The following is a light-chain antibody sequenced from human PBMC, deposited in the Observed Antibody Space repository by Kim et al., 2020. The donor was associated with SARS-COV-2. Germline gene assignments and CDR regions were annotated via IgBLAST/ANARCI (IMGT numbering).Light chain of an antibody. CDR2: SAS. Sequence: SASVGDRVTITCRASQGISSFLAWYQQKPGKPPKLLIYSASTLQSGVPSRFSGSGSGTEFTLTIGSLQPEDFATYYCQQLNSYPLTFGGGTKLEI. CDR3: QQLNSYPLT. J-gene: IGKJ4*01. CDR1: QGISSF. V-gene: IGKV1-9*01.